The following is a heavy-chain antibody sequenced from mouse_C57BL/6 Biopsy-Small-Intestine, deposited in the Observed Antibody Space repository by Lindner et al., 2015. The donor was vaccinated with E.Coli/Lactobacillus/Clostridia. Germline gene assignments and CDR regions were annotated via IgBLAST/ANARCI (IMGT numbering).Heavy chain of an antibody. Sequence: VQLQESGAELVKPGASVKISCKASGYAFSSSWMNWVKQRPGKGLEWIGQIYPGDGDINYKGKFKGKATLTADKSSSTAFMQLSSLTSEGSAVYFCASQLGRGWEYLDYWGQGTTLTVSS. CDR1: GYAFSSSW. D-gene: IGHD4-1*02. CDR3: ASQLGRGWEYLDY. CDR2: IYPGDGDI. V-gene: IGHV1-80*01. J-gene: IGHJ2*01.